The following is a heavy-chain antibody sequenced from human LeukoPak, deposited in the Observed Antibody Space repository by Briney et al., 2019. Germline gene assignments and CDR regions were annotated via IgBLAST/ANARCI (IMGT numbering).Heavy chain of an antibody. V-gene: IGHV4-39*01. CDR1: GGSISSSWNL. CDR3: ARRTMYYDVWSGYYADY. D-gene: IGHD3-3*01. Sequence: SETLSLTCTVSGGSISSSWNLWGWIRQPPGKGLEWIGSIYYSGSTYYNPSLKSRVTISVDTSKNQFSLTLSSVTAADTAVYYCARRTMYYDVWSGYYADYWGQGTLVTVSS. J-gene: IGHJ4*02. CDR2: IYYSGST.